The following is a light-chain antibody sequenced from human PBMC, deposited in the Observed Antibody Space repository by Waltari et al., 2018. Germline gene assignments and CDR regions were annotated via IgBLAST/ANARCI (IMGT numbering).Light chain of an antibody. J-gene: IGLJ3*02. CDR2: DVT. CDR1: SSDVGGYNY. Sequence: QSALTQPRSVSGSPGQSATVSCTGPSSDVGGYNYVSWYQQPPGKAPKLMIYDVTKRPSGVPDRFSGSKSGNTASLTISGLQTEDEADYYCCSYAGSYTWVFGGGTKLTVL. V-gene: IGLV2-11*02. CDR3: CSYAGSYTWV.